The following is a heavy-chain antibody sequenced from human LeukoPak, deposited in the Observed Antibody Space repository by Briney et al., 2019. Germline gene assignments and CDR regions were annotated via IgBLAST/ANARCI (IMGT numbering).Heavy chain of an antibody. CDR1: GYTFTSYD. Sequence: GASVKVSCKASGYTFTSYDINWVRQATGQGLEWMGWMNPNSGNTGYAQKFQGRVTMSRNTSISTAYMELGSLRSEDTAVYCARVPRRGERFDPWGQGTLVTVSS. V-gene: IGHV1-8*01. CDR2: MNPNSGNT. J-gene: IGHJ5*02. D-gene: IGHD3-10*01. CDR3: ARVPRRGERFDP.